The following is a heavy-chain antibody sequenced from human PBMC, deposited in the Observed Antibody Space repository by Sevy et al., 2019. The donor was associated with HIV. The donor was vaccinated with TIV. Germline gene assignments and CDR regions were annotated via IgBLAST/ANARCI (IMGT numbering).Heavy chain of an antibody. CDR3: ARKYDSSGYFDY. D-gene: IGHD3-22*01. Sequence: GGSLRPPCPAPGFTFSRYAMNWARQAPGKGLEWVSGISGSGGSGDKTNYADSVKGRFTISRADSKNSLYLQLNSLRAGVTAIYYCARKYDSSGYFDYWGQGTLVTVSS. J-gene: IGHJ4*02. V-gene: IGHV3-23*01. CDR1: GFTFSRYA. CDR2: ISGSGGSGDKT.